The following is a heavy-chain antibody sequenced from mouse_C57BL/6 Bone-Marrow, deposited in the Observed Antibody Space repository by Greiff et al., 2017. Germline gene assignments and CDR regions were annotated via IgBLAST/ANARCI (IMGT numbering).Heavy chain of an antibody. V-gene: IGHV5-9-1*02. Sequence: EVMLVESGEGLVKPGGSLKLSCAASGFTFSSYAMSWVRQTPEKRLEWVAYISSGGDYIYYADTVKGRFTISRDNARNTLYLQMSSLKSEDTAMYYCTRGATTVVGAYWGQGTLVTVSA. J-gene: IGHJ3*01. CDR3: TRGATTVVGAY. CDR1: GFTFSSYA. D-gene: IGHD1-1*01. CDR2: ISSGGDYI.